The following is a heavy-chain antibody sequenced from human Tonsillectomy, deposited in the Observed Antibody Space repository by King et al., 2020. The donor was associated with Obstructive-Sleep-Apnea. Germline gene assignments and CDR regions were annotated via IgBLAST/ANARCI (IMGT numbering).Heavy chain of an antibody. J-gene: IGHJ4*02. D-gene: IGHD6-6*01. CDR3: ASTPRSSSSRLGY. CDR2: IKPDGGEK. CDR1: GFTFSNYW. V-gene: IGHV3-7*03. Sequence: EVQLVESGGGLVQPGGSLRLSCAASGFTFSNYWMNWVRQAPGKGLEWVANIKPDGGEKFYVDSVKGRFNISRDNAKNSLYLQMNSLRAEDTAVYFCASTPRSSSSRLGYWGQGTLVTVSS.